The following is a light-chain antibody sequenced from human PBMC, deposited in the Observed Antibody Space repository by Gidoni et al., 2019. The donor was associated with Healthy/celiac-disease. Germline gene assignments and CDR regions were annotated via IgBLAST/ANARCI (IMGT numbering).Light chain of an antibody. CDR1: QSISSY. Sequence: DIQMTPSPSSLSASVGDRVTITCRASQSISSYLNWYQQKPGTAPKLLIYAASSLQSGVPSRFSGSGSGTDFTLTISSLQPEDFATYFCQQSYNTPRTFGQGTKVEIK. V-gene: IGKV1-39*01. CDR2: AAS. J-gene: IGKJ1*01. CDR3: QQSYNTPRT.